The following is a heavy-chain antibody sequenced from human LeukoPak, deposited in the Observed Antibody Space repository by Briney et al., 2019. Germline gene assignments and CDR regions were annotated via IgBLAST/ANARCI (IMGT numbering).Heavy chain of an antibody. CDR3: ARGREDGGAFDI. Sequence: SETLSLTCAVYGGSFSGYSWSWIRQPPGKGLEWIGYIYYSGSTYYNPSLKSRVTISVDTSKNQFSLKLSSVTAADTAVYYCARGREDGGAFDIWGQGTMVTVSS. V-gene: IGHV4-30-4*07. D-gene: IGHD3-16*01. CDR2: IYYSGST. CDR1: GGSFSGYS. J-gene: IGHJ3*02.